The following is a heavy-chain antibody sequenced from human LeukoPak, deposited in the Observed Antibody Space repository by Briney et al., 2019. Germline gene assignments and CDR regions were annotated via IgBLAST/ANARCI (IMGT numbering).Heavy chain of an antibody. D-gene: IGHD6-19*01. CDR1: GGTFSSYA. Sequence: GASVKVSCKASGGTFSSYAISWVRQAPGQGLEWMGWINPNSGGTNYAQKFQGRVTMTRDTSISTAYMELSRLRSDDTAVYYCARDRRIAVATDAFDIWGQGTMVTVSS. V-gene: IGHV1-2*02. CDR3: ARDRRIAVATDAFDI. CDR2: INPNSGGT. J-gene: IGHJ3*02.